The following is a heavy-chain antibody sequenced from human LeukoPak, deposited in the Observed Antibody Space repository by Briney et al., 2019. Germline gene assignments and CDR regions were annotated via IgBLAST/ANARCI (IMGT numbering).Heavy chain of an antibody. J-gene: IGHJ4*02. Sequence: SETLSLTCTVSGGSISSSSYYWGWIRQPPGKGLEWIGSIYYSGSTYYNPSLKSRVTISVDTSKNQFSLKLSSVTAADTAVYYCARSPVLDYFDYWGQGTLVTVSS. D-gene: IGHD6-6*01. CDR2: IYYSGST. CDR3: ARSPVLDYFDY. V-gene: IGHV4-39*07. CDR1: GGSISSSSYY.